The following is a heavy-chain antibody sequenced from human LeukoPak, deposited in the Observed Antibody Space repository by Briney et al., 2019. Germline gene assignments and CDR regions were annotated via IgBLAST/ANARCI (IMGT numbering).Heavy chain of an antibody. Sequence: SETLSLTCTVSGYSISSGYYWGWIRQPPGKGLEWIGSIYHSRSTYYNPSLKSRVTISVDTSKNQFSLKLSSVTAADTAVYYCARDTWYYGMDVWGQGTTVTVSS. CDR1: GYSISSGYY. D-gene: IGHD3-16*01. J-gene: IGHJ6*02. CDR2: IYHSRST. CDR3: ARDTWYYGMDV. V-gene: IGHV4-38-2*02.